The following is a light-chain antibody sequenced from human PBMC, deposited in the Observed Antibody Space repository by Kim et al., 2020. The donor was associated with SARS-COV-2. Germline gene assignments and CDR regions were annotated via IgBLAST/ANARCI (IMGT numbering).Light chain of an antibody. J-gene: IGLJ3*02. Sequence: SSELTQDPAVSVALGQTVSITCQGDSLGRYSASWYQQKPGQAPLLVISAKNNRPSGIPDRFSGSSSGNTASLTITGALAEDEGDYYCKSRDSSGNHLVFGGGTQLTVL. CDR1: SLGRYS. CDR3: KSRDSSGNHLV. V-gene: IGLV3-19*01. CDR2: AKN.